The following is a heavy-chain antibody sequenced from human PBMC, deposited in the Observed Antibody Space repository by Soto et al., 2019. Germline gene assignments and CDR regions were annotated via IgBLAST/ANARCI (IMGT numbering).Heavy chain of an antibody. CDR1: GGTFSSYT. CDR2: IIPILGIA. V-gene: IGHV1-69*02. Sequence: GASVKVSCKASGGTFSSYTISWVRQAPGQGLEWMGRIIPILGIANYAQKFQGRVTITADKSTSTAYMELSSLRSEDTAVYYCARISDDGSSWPEFDYWGQGTLVTVSS. J-gene: IGHJ4*02. CDR3: ARISDDGSSWPEFDY. D-gene: IGHD6-13*01.